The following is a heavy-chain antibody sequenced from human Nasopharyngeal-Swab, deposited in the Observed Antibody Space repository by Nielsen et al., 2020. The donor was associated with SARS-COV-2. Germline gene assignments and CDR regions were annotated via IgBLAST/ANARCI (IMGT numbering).Heavy chain of an antibody. J-gene: IGHJ6*02. CDR1: GYTFTGYY. D-gene: IGHD3-10*01. Sequence: SVKVSCKASGYTFTGYYIHWVRQAPGQGLEWMGRINPDRGGTNYAQKFQGRVTMTRETSTSSAYMELNGLRSDDTALYYCARDPYYYGSRPYYYYGMDVWGQGTTVTVSS. CDR3: ARDPYYYGSRPYYYYGMDV. V-gene: IGHV1-2*06. CDR2: INPDRGGT.